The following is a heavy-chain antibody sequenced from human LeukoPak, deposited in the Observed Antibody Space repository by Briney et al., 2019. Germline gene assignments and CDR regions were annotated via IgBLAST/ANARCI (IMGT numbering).Heavy chain of an antibody. J-gene: IGHJ4*02. V-gene: IGHV3-7*01. CDR2: INEDGSEK. CDR3: TRTSGDPFDY. CDR1: GFTFSSYW. D-gene: IGHD4-17*01. Sequence: GGSLRLSCAASGFTFSSYWMSWVRQAPGKGLEWVANINEDGSEKYYVDSVKGRFTISRDNARNSLYVQMNSLRAEDTAVYCCTRTSGDPFDYWGQGTLVTVSS.